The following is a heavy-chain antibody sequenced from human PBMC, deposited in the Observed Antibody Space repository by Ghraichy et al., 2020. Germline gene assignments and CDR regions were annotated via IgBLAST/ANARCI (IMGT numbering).Heavy chain of an antibody. CDR3: AKDMFRGVVTPYYFDY. V-gene: IGHV3-30*18. CDR2: ISYDGSNK. Sequence: GGSLRLSCAASGFTFSSYGIHWARQAPGKGLEWVAVISYDGSNKYYADSVKGRFTISRDNSKNTLYLQMNSLRAEDTAVFYCAKDMFRGVVTPYYFDYWGQGTLVTVSS. J-gene: IGHJ4*02. CDR1: GFTFSSYG. D-gene: IGHD3-3*01.